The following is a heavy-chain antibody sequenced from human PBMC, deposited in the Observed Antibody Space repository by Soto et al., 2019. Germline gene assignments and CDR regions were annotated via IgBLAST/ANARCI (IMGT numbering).Heavy chain of an antibody. CDR2: IKSKTDGGTT. CDR3: TMAGDYGVWSFDY. Sequence: GGSLRLSCAASGFIFSNAWMNWVRQAPGKGLEWVGRIKSKTDGGTTDYAAPVKGRFTISRDDSKNTLYLQMNSLKTEDTAVYYCTMAGDYGVWSFDYWGQGTLVTVSS. D-gene: IGHD4-17*01. J-gene: IGHJ4*02. V-gene: IGHV3-15*07. CDR1: GFIFSNAW.